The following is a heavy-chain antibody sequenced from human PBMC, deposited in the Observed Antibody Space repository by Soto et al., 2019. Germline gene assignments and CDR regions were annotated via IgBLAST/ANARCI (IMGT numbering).Heavy chain of an antibody. V-gene: IGHV1-3*01. CDR3: VCDPGVRYFDCFRLGNWFDP. J-gene: IGHJ5*02. Sequence: QVQLVQSGAEVKKPGASVKVSCKASGYTFTSYAMHWVRQAPGQRLEWMGWINAGNGNTKYSQKFQGRVTITRDTSTSAAYMELSSLRSEVTAVYYCVCDPGVRYFDCFRLGNWFDPWGQGTLVTVSS. CDR2: INAGNGNT. CDR1: GYTFTSYA. D-gene: IGHD3-9*01.